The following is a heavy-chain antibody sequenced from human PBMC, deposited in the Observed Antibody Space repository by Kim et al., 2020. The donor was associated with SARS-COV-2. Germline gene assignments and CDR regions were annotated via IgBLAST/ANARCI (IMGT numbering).Heavy chain of an antibody. CDR1: GFTFNFYG. CDR2: ISGAGGSS. CDR3: ARDRCARSGYCPPFAH. Sequence: GGSLRLSCVASGFTFNFYGMNWVRQAPGKGLEWVSAISGAGGSSYYADSVKGRFTMSRDNSKNTVSLQMNHLRAEDTAVYYCARDRCARSGYCPPFAHWGQGTQVTVSS. D-gene: IGHD3-22*01. V-gene: IGHV3-23*01. J-gene: IGHJ4*02.